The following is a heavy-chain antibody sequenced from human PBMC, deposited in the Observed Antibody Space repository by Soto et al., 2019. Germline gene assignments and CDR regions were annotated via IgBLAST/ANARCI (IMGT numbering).Heavy chain of an antibody. V-gene: IGHV4-59*01. CDR1: GGSMCEYF. D-gene: IGHD3-10*01. CDR3: ARDGYDGSGSPYPAY. CDR2: IYYLGST. J-gene: IGHJ4*02. Sequence: SETLSLTCSVSGGSMCEYFWSWIRQSPGKGLEWIGYIYYLGSTDYNPSLKSRVTIPVDTSKRQFSLRLTSVTAADTAVYYCARDGYDGSGSPYPAYWGPGTQVTVSS.